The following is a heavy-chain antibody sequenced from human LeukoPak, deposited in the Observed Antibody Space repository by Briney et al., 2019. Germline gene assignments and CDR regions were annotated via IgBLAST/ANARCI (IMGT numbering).Heavy chain of an antibody. CDR3: ATAVGDTAMALFDY. CDR1: GYTLTELS. D-gene: IGHD5-18*01. CDR2: FDPEDGET. J-gene: IGHJ4*02. Sequence: ASVKVSCAVSGYTLTELSMHWVRQAPGKGLEWMGGFDPEDGETIYAQKFQGRVTMTEDTSTDTAYMELSSLRSEDTAVYYCATAVGDTAMALFDYWGQGTLVTVSS. V-gene: IGHV1-24*01.